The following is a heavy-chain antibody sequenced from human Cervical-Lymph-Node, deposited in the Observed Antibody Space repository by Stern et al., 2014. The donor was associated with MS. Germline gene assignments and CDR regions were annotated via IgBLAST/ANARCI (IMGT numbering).Heavy chain of an antibody. J-gene: IGHJ5*01. Sequence: QVQLQESGPGLVKPSETLSLTCTVSGASISLYYWSWIRLPPGKGLEWVGYMYNGGSTFYNPSLKSRATMSADTSKSQLSLKVNSVTAADTAIYFCARGMFSYDSWGQGTLVSVSS. CDR3: ARGMFSYDS. D-gene: IGHD3-10*02. CDR2: MYNGGST. CDR1: GASISLYY. V-gene: IGHV4-59*01.